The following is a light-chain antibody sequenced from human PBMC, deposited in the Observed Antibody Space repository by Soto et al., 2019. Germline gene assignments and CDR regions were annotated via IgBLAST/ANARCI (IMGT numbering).Light chain of an antibody. J-gene: IGKJ1*01. V-gene: IGKV3-20*01. CDR2: GAS. Sequence: EIVLTQSPGTLSLSPGERATISCRASQSVSSSYLDWYQQKPGQAPRHLIYGASSRATGIPDRFSGSGSGTDFTLTISRLEPEDFSVYYCQQYGSSPWTFGQGTKVEIK. CDR1: QSVSSSY. CDR3: QQYGSSPWT.